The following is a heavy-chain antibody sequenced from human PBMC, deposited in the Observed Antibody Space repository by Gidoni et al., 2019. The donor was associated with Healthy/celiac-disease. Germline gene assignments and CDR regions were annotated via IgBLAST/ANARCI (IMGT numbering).Heavy chain of an antibody. CDR3: AKGLIVGATIDY. D-gene: IGHD1-26*01. J-gene: IGHJ4*02. Sequence: EVQLLESGGGLVQPGGSLSLSCAAPGFTFSSYARSGVRQAPGKGLEWVAAISGSGGSTYYADSVKGRFTISRDNSKNTLYLQMNSLRAEDTAVYYCAKGLIVGATIDYWGQGTLVTVSS. CDR1: GFTFSSYA. V-gene: IGHV3-23*01. CDR2: ISGSGGST.